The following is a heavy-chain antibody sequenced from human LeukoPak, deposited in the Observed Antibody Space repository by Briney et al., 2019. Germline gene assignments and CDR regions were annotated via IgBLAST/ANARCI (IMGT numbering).Heavy chain of an antibody. CDR3: ARQWETTVLYYYYGMDV. CDR2: IYYSGST. D-gene: IGHD4-17*01. J-gene: IGHJ6*02. V-gene: IGHV4-39*01. Sequence: SETLSLTCTVSGGSISSGSCYWGWIRQPPGKGLEWIGSIYYSGSTYYNPSLKSRVTISVDTSKNQFSLKLSSVTAADTAVYYCARQWETTVLYYYYGMDVWGQGTTVTVSS. CDR1: GGSISSGSCY.